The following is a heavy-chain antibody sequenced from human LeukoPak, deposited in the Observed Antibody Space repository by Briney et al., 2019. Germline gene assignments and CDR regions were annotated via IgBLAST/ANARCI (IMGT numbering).Heavy chain of an antibody. J-gene: IGHJ4*02. CDR3: ASLKRGYSYGYYFDY. V-gene: IGHV4-34*01. Sequence: PSETLSLSCAVSGGSFSGYYWSWIRQPPGKGLEWIGEINHSGSTNYNPSLKSRVTISVDTSKNQFTLKLSSVTAADTAVYYCASLKRGYSYGYYFDYWGQGTLVTVSS. CDR1: GGSFSGYY. D-gene: IGHD5-18*01. CDR2: INHSGST.